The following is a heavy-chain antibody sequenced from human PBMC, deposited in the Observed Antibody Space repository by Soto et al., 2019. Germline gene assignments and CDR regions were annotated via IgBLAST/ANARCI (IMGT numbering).Heavy chain of an antibody. J-gene: IGHJ5*01. CDR1: GLTVSHNY. CDR2: LYTEGTT. D-gene: IGHD1-1*01. V-gene: IGHV3-53*01. Sequence: SGGSLRLSCVASGLTVSHNYMAWVRQAPEMGLEWVSILYTEGTTYYADSVKGRFTISRDSSKNTLFLQMDSLRAEDTAVYYCARVRQGCSANNCYFDPWGQGTQVTVSS. CDR3: ARVRQGCSANNCYFDP.